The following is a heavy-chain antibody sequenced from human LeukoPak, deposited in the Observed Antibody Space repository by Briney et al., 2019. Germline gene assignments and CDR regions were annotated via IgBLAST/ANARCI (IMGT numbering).Heavy chain of an antibody. CDR3: AAESVAGTGGWFDP. J-gene: IGHJ5*02. Sequence: GSSVKVSCKASGGTFSSYAISWVRQAPGQGLAWMGGIIPIFGTANYAQKFQGRVTITTDESTSTAYMELSSLRSEDTAVYYCAAESVAGTGGWFDPWGQGTLVTVSS. V-gene: IGHV1-69*05. CDR1: GGTFSSYA. CDR2: IIPIFGTA. D-gene: IGHD6-19*01.